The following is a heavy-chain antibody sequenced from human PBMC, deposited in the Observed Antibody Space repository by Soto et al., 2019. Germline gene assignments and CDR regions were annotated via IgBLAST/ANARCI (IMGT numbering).Heavy chain of an antibody. V-gene: IGHV1-69*05. CDR3: AASSLYCTTTCVPNGVFEP. CDR1: GGTFSSYA. D-gene: IGHD2-8*01. J-gene: IGHJ5*02. Sequence: SVKISCKASGGTFSSYAISWVRQAPGQGLEWMGGIIPIFGTANYAQKFQGRVTITRDMSTSTAYMELSNLRSEDTAVYYCAASSLYCTTTCVPNGVFEPWGKGTLVTVSS. CDR2: IIPIFGTA.